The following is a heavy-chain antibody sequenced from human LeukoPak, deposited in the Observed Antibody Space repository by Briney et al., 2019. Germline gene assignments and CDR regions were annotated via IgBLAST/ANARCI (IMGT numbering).Heavy chain of an antibody. J-gene: IGHJ4*02. V-gene: IGHV3-21*01. CDR1: GFTFNTFW. CDR3: ARGGDYDILTGYYDY. D-gene: IGHD3-9*01. Sequence: GGSLRLSCAVSGFTFNTFWMSWVRQAPGKGLEWVSSISSSSSYIYYADSVKGRFTISRDNAKNSLYLQMNSLRAEDTAVYYCARGGDYDILTGYYDYWGQGTLVTVSS. CDR2: ISSSSSYI.